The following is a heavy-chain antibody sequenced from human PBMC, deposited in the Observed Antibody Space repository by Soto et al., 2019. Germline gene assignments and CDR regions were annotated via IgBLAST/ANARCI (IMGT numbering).Heavy chain of an antibody. CDR3: AGYCSSTSCYRGWFDP. CDR1: GFTFSDYY. D-gene: IGHD2-2*01. CDR2: ISSSSSYT. Sequence: PGGSLRLSCAASGFTFSDYYMSWIRQAPGKGLEWVSYISSSSSYTNYADSVKGRFTISRDNAKNSLYLQMNSLRAEDTAVYYCAGYCSSTSCYRGWFDPWGQGTLVTVSS. V-gene: IGHV3-11*06. J-gene: IGHJ5*02.